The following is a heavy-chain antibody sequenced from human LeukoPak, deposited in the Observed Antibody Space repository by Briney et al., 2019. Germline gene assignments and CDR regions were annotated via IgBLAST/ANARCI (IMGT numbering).Heavy chain of an antibody. CDR2: ISAYYGNT. Sequence: GASVKVSCKASGYTFTSYGISWVRQSPGQGLEWMGWISAYYGNTNYAQKLQGRVTLTTDTSTSTAYMELRSLTSDDTAVYFCARADDISPRYYYGMDVWGPGTTVNVSS. CDR1: GYTFTSYG. CDR3: ARADDISPRYYYGMDV. V-gene: IGHV1-18*01. D-gene: IGHD3-9*01. J-gene: IGHJ6*02.